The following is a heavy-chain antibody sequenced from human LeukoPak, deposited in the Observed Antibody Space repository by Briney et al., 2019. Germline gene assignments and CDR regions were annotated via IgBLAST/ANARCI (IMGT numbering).Heavy chain of an antibody. J-gene: IGHJ4*02. V-gene: IGHV3-30*12. CDR1: GFTFSSYG. CDR2: VGNDEKTK. CDR3: AREKQSGGTPFDY. Sequence: GGSLRLSCAASGFTFSSYGMHWVRQAPGKGLEWVAVVGNDEKTKFYADSLKGRFTVSRDNSKDTVYLQMNSLRDEDTAVYYCAREKQSGGTPFDYWGQGSLVTVSS. D-gene: IGHD1-26*01.